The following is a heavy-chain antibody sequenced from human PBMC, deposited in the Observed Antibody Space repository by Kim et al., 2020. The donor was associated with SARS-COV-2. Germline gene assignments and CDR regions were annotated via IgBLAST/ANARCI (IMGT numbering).Heavy chain of an antibody. Sequence: GGSLRLSCAASGFTFDDYGMSWVRQAPGKGLEWVSGINWNGGSTGYADSVKGRFTISRDNAKNSLYLQMNSLRAEDTALYYCARAIVVVVAARPPSYYYYMDVWGKGTTVTVSS. CDR2: INWNGGST. V-gene: IGHV3-20*04. CDR1: GFTFDDYG. D-gene: IGHD2-15*01. CDR3: ARAIVVVVAARPPSYYYYMDV. J-gene: IGHJ6*03.